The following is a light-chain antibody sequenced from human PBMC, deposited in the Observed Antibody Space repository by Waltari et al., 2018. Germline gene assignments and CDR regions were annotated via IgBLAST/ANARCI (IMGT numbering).Light chain of an antibody. CDR2: EDN. CDR3: QSYDSSNRWV. J-gene: IGLJ3*02. V-gene: IGLV6-57*01. CDR1: SGSISSNY. Sequence: NFMLTQPHSVSESPGQTVTLSCTRSSGSISSNYVPWYQQRPGRSPTTVIYEDNQKPSGVPDRFSGSIDSSSNSASLTISGLKTEDEADYYCQSYDSSNRWVFGGGTKLTVL.